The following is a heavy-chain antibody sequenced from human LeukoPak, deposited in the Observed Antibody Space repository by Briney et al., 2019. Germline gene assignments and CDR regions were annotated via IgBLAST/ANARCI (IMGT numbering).Heavy chain of an antibody. Sequence: GGSLRLSCAASGFTFSSYSMNWVRQAPGKGLEWVSSISSSSSYIYYADSVKGRFTISRDNAKNSLYPQMNSLRAEDTAVYYCARDANSMAPFDYWGQGTLVTVSS. CDR3: ARDANSMAPFDY. J-gene: IGHJ4*02. D-gene: IGHD2-8*01. CDR2: ISSSSSYI. CDR1: GFTFSSYS. V-gene: IGHV3-21*01.